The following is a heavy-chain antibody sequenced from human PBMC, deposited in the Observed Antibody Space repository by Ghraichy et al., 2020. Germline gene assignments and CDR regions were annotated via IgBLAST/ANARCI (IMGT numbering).Heavy chain of an antibody. CDR3: AKGGPSLLCFGGMCSPNNYYHMDV. CDR1: GASISSHS. J-gene: IGHJ6*02. V-gene: IGHV4-59*11. CDR2: IAFNGNT. D-gene: IGHD2-15*01. Sequence: SQTLSLTCTVSGASISSHSWNWIRQPPGKGLEWIGYIAFNGNTNYNPSLKSRITVSVDTSKNQFSLTLSSVTTADTAVYYCAKGGPSLLCFGGMCSPNNYYHMDVWGQGTTVTVSS.